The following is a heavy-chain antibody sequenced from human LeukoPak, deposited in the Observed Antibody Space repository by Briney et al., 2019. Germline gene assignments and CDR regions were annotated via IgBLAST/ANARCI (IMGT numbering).Heavy chain of an antibody. Sequence: SETLSLTCTVSGGSISSGDYYWSWIRQPPGKGLEWIGYIYHSGSTYYNPSLKSRVTISVDTSKNQFSLKLSSVTAADTAVFYCVRSRFRGPGDYWGQGTLVTVSS. CDR2: IYHSGST. J-gene: IGHJ4*02. CDR3: VRSRFRGPGDY. V-gene: IGHV4-30-4*01. CDR1: GGSISSGDYY. D-gene: IGHD3-10*01.